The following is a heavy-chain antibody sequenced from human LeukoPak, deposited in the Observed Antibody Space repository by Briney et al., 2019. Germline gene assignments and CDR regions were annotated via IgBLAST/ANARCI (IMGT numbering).Heavy chain of an antibody. D-gene: IGHD1-1*01. Sequence: ASVKVSSKASGYTFSGYYIHWVRQAPGQGLEWMGWINPNSGGTNSAQKFQGRVTITRDTSISTAYMELSRLRDADTAIYFSAKVGENDNMDYWGQGTMVTDSS. J-gene: IGHJ4*02. CDR1: GYTFSGYY. CDR3: AKVGENDNMDY. V-gene: IGHV1-2*02. CDR2: INPNSGGT.